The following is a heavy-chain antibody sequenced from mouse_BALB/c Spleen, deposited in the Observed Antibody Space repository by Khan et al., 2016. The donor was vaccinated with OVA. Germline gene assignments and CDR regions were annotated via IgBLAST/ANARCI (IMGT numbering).Heavy chain of an antibody. CDR1: GFSFSDYY. CDR2: ISDGGTYT. D-gene: IGHD2-13*01. J-gene: IGHJ3*01. V-gene: IGHV5-4*02. Sequence: EVELVESGGGLVKPGGSLKLSCAASGFSFSDYYMYWVRQTPEKRLEWLTTISDGGTYTYYPDSVKGRFTISRDDAKNNLYLQMRSLKSEDTAKYYCARGYYGDPFAYWGQGTLVTISA. CDR3: ARGYYGDPFAY.